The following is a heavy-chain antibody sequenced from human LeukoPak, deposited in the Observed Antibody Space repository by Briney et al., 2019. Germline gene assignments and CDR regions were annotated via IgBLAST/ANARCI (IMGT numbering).Heavy chain of an antibody. CDR3: TISTVTTDY. Sequence: GGSLRLSCAASGFTFSNAWMNWVRQAPGKGLEWVGRIKSKIDGGTTDYAAPVKGRFTISRDDSKNTLYLQMNSLKTEDTAVYYCTISTVTTDYWGQGTLVTVSS. J-gene: IGHJ4*02. CDR1: GFTFSNAW. CDR2: IKSKIDGGTT. V-gene: IGHV3-15*07. D-gene: IGHD4-17*01.